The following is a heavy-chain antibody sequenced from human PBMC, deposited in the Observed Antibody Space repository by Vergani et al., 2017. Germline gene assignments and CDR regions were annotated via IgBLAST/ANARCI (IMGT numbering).Heavy chain of an antibody. CDR2: IHYSENT. CDR3: ASDTHSGQRADR. D-gene: IGHD6-19*01. Sequence: QVQLQESGPGLVKSPETLSLICSVSFDSSRNLYCNWIRQPPGKGLEWIGSIHYSENTNYNPSLKTRVTISVDTSKNQFSLTLTSVTAADTAVYYCASDTHSGQRADRWGQGILVTVTS. J-gene: IGHJ5*02. CDR1: FDSSRNLY. V-gene: IGHV4-59*11.